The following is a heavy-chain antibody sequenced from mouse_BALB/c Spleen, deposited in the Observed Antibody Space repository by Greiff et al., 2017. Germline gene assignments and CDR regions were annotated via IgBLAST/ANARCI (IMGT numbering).Heavy chain of an antibody. CDR3: ARGGYYGFDY. Sequence: EVNVVESGGGLVQPGGSRKLSCAASGFTFSSFGMHWVRQAPEKGLEWVAYISSGSSTIYYADTVKGRFTISRDNPKNTLFLQMTSLRSEDTAMYYCARGGYYGFDYWGQGTTLTVSS. V-gene: IGHV5-17*02. CDR2: ISSGSSTI. J-gene: IGHJ2*01. CDR1: GFTFSSFG. D-gene: IGHD1-1*01.